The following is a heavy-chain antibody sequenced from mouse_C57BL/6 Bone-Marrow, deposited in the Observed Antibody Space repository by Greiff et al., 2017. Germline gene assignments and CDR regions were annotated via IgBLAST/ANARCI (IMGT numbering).Heavy chain of an antibody. V-gene: IGHV2-2*01. D-gene: IGHD2-1*01. CDR3: ASYGNYAWFAY. Sequence: QVQLQQSGPGLVQPSQSLSITCTVSGFSLTSYGVHWVRQSPGKGLEWLGVIWGGGSTDYNAAFISRLSISKDNSKSQVFFKMNSLQADDTAIYYCASYGNYAWFAYWGQGTLVTVSA. J-gene: IGHJ3*01. CDR1: GFSLTSYG. CDR2: IWGGGST.